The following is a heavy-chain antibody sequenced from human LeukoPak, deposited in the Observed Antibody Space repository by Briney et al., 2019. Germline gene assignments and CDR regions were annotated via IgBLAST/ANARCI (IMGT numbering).Heavy chain of an antibody. V-gene: IGHV3-7*01. CDR3: ARGNYDFWSAYSYYDYYYMDV. J-gene: IGHJ6*03. Sequence: GGSLRLSCAASGFTFSTYWMSWVRQAPGKGLEWVANINQHGSEKYYVDSVKGRFTISRDNAKNSLYLQMNSLRAEDTAVYYCARGNYDFWSAYSYYDYYYMDVWGKGTTVTVSS. CDR1: GFTFSTYW. D-gene: IGHD3-3*01. CDR2: INQHGSEK.